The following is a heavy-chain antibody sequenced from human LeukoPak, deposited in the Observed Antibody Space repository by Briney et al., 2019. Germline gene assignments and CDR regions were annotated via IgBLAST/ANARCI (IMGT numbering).Heavy chain of an antibody. CDR1: GFTVSSNY. V-gene: IGHV3-66*01. D-gene: IGHD6-13*01. CDR3: AKGGYTSSQRRAFDI. J-gene: IGHJ3*02. Sequence: GGSLRLSRVVSGFTVSSNYMSWVRQAPGKGLEWVSVIYSGGSTYYADSVKGRFTISRDNSKNTLYLQMNSLRAEDTAVYYCAKGGYTSSQRRAFDIWGQGTVVTVSS. CDR2: IYSGGST.